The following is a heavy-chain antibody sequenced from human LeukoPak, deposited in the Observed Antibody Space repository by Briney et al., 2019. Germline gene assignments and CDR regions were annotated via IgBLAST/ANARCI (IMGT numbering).Heavy chain of an antibody. CDR1: GFTFSTYW. J-gene: IGHJ4*02. CDR3: AGRGCTNGLCHFDY. V-gene: IGHV3-7*02. CDR2: MKQDESEK. D-gene: IGHD2-8*01. Sequence: PGGSLRLSCAASGFTFSTYWMTWVRRAPGKGLEWVAHMKQDESEKYYVESVKGRFTISRDNAKNSLYLQMNSLRADDTAVYYCAGRGCTNGLCHFDYWGQGTLVTVSS.